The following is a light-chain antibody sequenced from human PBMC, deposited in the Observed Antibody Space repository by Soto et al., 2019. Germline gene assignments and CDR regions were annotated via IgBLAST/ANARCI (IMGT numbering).Light chain of an antibody. CDR1: QRVPTKY. J-gene: IGKJ4*01. Sequence: IVLKQSPGTLYLSTGERATISCRASQRVPTKYVAWFQHKPGQAPRLLMNDVSTRVTGFPDRFSGSGSETDFTLTISRLAPEDFAVYDCQPDGDSPSFGGGTKVDMK. CDR2: DVS. CDR3: QPDGDSPS. V-gene: IGKV3-20*01.